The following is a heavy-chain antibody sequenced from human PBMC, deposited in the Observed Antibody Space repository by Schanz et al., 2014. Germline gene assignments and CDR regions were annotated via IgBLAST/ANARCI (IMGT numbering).Heavy chain of an antibody. CDR2: IYASGST. CDR3: ARGGLPTISDAFDI. CDR1: GGSISSGDPS. Sequence: QLQLQESGSGLVKPSQTLSLTCSVSGGSISSGDPSWNWIRQPPGKGLEWIGYIYASGSTRYNPSLKSRFTISIGRSKTQFSLKLTSVTAADTAVYFCARGGLPTISDAFDIWGQGTLVAVSS. D-gene: IGHD3-9*01. J-gene: IGHJ3*02. V-gene: IGHV4-30-2*01.